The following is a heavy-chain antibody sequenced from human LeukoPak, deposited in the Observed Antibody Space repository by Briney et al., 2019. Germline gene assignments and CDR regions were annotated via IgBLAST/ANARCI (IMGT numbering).Heavy chain of an antibody. CDR1: GHTFTNYY. V-gene: IGHV1-46*01. CDR2: INPSGGYT. CDR3: AREKTSTYNWFDP. Sequence: ASVKVSCKASGHTFTNYYMHWVRQAPGQGLEWMGIINPSGGYTTYAQKFQGRVAMTRDTSTSTVYMELSSLRSEDTAVYYCAREKTSTYNWFDPWGQGTLVTVSS. J-gene: IGHJ5*02.